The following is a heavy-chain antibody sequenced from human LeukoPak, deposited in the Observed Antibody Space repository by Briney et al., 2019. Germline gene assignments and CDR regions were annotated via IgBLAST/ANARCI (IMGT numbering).Heavy chain of an antibody. V-gene: IGHV3-21*04. Sequence: PGGSLRLSCAASGFTFSSYTMNWVRQAPGKGLEWVSSITSSSSYIYYADSVKGRFTISRDNAKNSLYLHMNSLRAEDTAVYYCAKANLPWFGSRFGGATQNDNWGQGTLVTVSS. CDR2: ITSSSSYI. J-gene: IGHJ4*02. CDR3: AKANLPWFGSRFGGATQNDN. D-gene: IGHD3-10*01. CDR1: GFTFSSYT.